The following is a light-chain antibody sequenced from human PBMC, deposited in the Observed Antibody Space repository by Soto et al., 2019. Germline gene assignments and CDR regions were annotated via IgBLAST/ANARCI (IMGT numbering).Light chain of an antibody. CDR1: SSDVAGYNY. J-gene: IGLJ2*01. Sequence: QSALTQPRSVSGSPGQSVTISCTGTSSDVAGYNYVSWYQQHPGKAPKLMIYDVIKRPSGVPDRFSGSKSGNTASLTISGLQGEDEADYYCCSYAVSDTLVFGGGTKLTVL. V-gene: IGLV2-11*01. CDR2: DVI. CDR3: CSYAVSDTLV.